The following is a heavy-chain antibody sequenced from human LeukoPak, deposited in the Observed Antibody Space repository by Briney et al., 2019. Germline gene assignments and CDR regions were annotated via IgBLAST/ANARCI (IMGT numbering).Heavy chain of an antibody. CDR3: ARGRWLRHYFDY. D-gene: IGHD5-12*01. V-gene: IGHV1-8*01. CDR1: GYTFTSYD. Sequence: ASVKVSCKASGYTFTSYDINWVRQATGQGLGWMGWMDPNSGNTGYAQKFQGRVTMTRNTSISTAYMELSSLRSEDTAVYYCARGRWLRHYFDYWGQGTLVTVSS. J-gene: IGHJ4*02. CDR2: MDPNSGNT.